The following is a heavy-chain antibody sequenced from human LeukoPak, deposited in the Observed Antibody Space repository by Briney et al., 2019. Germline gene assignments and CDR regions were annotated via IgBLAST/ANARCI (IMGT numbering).Heavy chain of an antibody. D-gene: IGHD5-18*01. Sequence: SATLSCKASGRTFSSYAISWVRQAPGQGLEWMGRIIPILGIANYAQKFQGRVTITADKSTSTAYMELSSLRSEDTAVYYCARDRRGYSYGYDYWGQGTLVTVSS. CDR3: ARDRRGYSYGYDY. V-gene: IGHV1-69*04. J-gene: IGHJ4*02. CDR2: IIPILGIA. CDR1: GRTFSSYA.